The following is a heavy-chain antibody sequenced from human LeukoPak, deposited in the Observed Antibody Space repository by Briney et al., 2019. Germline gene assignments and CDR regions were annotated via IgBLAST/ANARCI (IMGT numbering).Heavy chain of an antibody. Sequence: PSETLSLTCTVSGGSISSSRYYWGWIRQPLGKGLEWIGSIYYTGSTYYNPSLRSRVSISVDTSKNQFTLKLSSVTAADTAVYYCARRGVVATPDANFWGQGTLVTVSS. D-gene: IGHD5-12*01. J-gene: IGHJ4*02. V-gene: IGHV4-39*01. CDR3: ARRGVVATPDANF. CDR1: GGSISSSRYY. CDR2: IYYTGST.